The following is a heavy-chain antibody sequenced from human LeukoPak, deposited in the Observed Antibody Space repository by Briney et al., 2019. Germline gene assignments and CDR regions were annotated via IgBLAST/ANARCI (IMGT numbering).Heavy chain of an antibody. CDR2: INPNSGGT. CDR1: GGTFSSYA. CDR3: ARGRKWEPYGMDV. Sequence: ASAKVSCKASGGTFSSYAISWVRQAPGQGLEWMGWINPNSGGTNYAQKFQGRVTMTRDTSISTAYMELSRLRSDDTAVYYCARGRKWEPYGMDVWGQGTTVTVSS. D-gene: IGHD1-26*01. V-gene: IGHV1-2*02. J-gene: IGHJ6*02.